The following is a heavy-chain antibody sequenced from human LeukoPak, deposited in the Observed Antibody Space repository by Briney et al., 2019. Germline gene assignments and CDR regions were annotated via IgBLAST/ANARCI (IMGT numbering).Heavy chain of an antibody. CDR1: GGSISSYY. V-gene: IGHV4-59*01. CDR2: IYYSGST. J-gene: IGHJ4*02. D-gene: IGHD2-15*01. Sequence: PSETLSLTCTVSGGSISSYYWSWIRQPPGKGLEWIGYIYYSGSTNYNPSLKSRVTISVDTSKNQFSLKLSSVTAADTAVYYCARDCSGGSCYLDYWGQGTLVTVSS. CDR3: ARDCSGGSCYLDY.